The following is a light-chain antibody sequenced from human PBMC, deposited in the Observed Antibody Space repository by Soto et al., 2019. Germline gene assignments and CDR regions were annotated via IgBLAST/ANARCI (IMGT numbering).Light chain of an antibody. V-gene: IGKV1-13*02. CDR3: QQFNSYLYT. CDR2: DAS. J-gene: IGKJ2*01. Sequence: AIQLTQSPSSLSASVGDRVTITCQASQGISSALAWYQQKSGKAPKLLIYDASTLESGVPSRFSGSGSGTEFTLTISSLQPEDFATYYCQQFNSYLYTFGQGTKLEIK. CDR1: QGISSA.